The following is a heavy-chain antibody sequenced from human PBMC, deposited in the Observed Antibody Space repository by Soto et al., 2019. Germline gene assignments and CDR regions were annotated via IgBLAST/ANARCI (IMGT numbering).Heavy chain of an antibody. Sequence: SETLSLTCTVSGGSISSSSYYWGWIRQPPGKGLERIGSIYYSGSTYYNPSLKSRVTISVDTSKNQFSLKLSSVTAADTAVYYCARELRFLEWLSANYYYGMDVWGQGTTVTVSS. J-gene: IGHJ6*02. CDR1: GGSISSSSYY. V-gene: IGHV4-39*02. CDR2: IYYSGST. CDR3: ARELRFLEWLSANYYYGMDV. D-gene: IGHD3-3*01.